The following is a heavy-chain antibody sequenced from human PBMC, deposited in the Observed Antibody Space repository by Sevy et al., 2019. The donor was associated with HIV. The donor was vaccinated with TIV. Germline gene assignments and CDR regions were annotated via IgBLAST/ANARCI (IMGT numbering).Heavy chain of an antibody. V-gene: IGHV3-30*18. CDR1: GFTFSSYG. D-gene: IGHD3-22*01. J-gene: IGHJ4*02. CDR3: AKGDDSSGYYNS. Sequence: GGSLRLSCAASGFTFSSYGMHWVRQAPGKGLEWVAVISYDGSNKYYADSVKGRFTISRDNSKNTLYLQMNSLRAEDTAVYYCAKGDDSSGYYNSWGQGTLVTVSS. CDR2: ISYDGSNK.